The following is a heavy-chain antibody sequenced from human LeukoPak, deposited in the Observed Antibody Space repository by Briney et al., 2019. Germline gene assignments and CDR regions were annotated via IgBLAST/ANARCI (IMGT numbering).Heavy chain of an antibody. CDR3: ARDRWVVITTSNFDY. V-gene: IGHV3-30-3*01. D-gene: IGHD3-22*01. CDR2: ISYDGSNK. J-gene: IGHJ4*02. Sequence: GGSLRLSCAASGFTFSSYAMHWVRLAPGKGLEWVAVISYDGSNKYYADSVKGRFTISRDNSKNTLYLQMNSLRAEDTAVYYCARDRWVVITTSNFDYWGQGTLVTVSS. CDR1: GFTFSSYA.